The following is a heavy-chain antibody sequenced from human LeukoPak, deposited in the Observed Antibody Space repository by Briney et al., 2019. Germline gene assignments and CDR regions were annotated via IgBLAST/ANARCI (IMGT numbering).Heavy chain of an antibody. J-gene: IGHJ3*01. Sequence: SETLSLTCTVSGGSISSSSYYWGWIRQPPGKGLEWIGSIYYGGSTYYNASLRSRVTTSVDTSKNQFSLKLSSVTAADTAVYYCAKSTYYYDTFVNAFDFWGQGTVVTVSS. CDR1: GGSISSSSYY. D-gene: IGHD3-22*01. V-gene: IGHV4-39*07. CDR3: AKSTYYYDTFVNAFDF. CDR2: IYYGGST.